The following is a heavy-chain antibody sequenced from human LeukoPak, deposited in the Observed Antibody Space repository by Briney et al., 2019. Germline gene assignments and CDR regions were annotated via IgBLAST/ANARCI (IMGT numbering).Heavy chain of an antibody. V-gene: IGHV1-2*02. CDR1: GYTFTGYY. Sequence: ASVTVSCKASGYTFTGYYMHWVRQAPGQGLEWMGWINPNSGGTNYAQKFQGRVTMTRDTSISTAYMELSRLRSDDTAVYYCARGRRDGYNYFDYWGQGTLVTVSS. CDR2: INPNSGGT. CDR3: ARGRRDGYNYFDY. J-gene: IGHJ4*02. D-gene: IGHD5-24*01.